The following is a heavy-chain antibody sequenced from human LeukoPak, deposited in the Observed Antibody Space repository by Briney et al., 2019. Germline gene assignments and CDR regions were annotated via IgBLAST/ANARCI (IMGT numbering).Heavy chain of an antibody. CDR2: VYYSGST. CDR3: ARNITSGYFDY. CDR1: GGSFIGTPHY. J-gene: IGHJ4*02. Sequence: SETPSLTCSVSGGSFIGTPHYWAWIRQPPGKGLEWIGSVYYSGSTTYSPSLKSRVTISVERSQNQFSLRLTSVTGADTAVYYCARNITSGYFDYWGPGTPVTVSS. D-gene: IGHD2/OR15-2a*01. V-gene: IGHV4-39*01.